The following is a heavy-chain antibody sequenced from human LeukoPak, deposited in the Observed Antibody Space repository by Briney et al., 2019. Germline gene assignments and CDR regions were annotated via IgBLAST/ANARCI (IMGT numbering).Heavy chain of an antibody. D-gene: IGHD6-6*01. V-gene: IGHV1-2*02. J-gene: IGHJ4*02. CDR3: ARRAGAARPGGATWFDY. CDR1: GYTFTGYY. Sequence: ASVKVSCKASGYTFTGYYMHWVRQAPGQGLEWMGWINPNSGGTNYAQKFQGRVTMTRDTSISTAYMELSRLRSDDTAVYYCARRAGAARPGGATWFDYWGQGTLVTVSS. CDR2: INPNSGGT.